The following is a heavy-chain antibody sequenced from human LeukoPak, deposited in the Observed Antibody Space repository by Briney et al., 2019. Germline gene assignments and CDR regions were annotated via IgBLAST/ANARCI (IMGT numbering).Heavy chain of an antibody. V-gene: IGHV3-30*04. CDR3: ARDHPPYYYDSSGYYLMRGYFDY. CDR1: GFTFSSYA. J-gene: IGHJ4*02. CDR2: ISYDGSNK. Sequence: PGGSLRHSCAASGFTFSSYAMHWVRQAPGKGLEWVAVISYDGSNKYYANSVKGRFTISRDNSKNTLYLQMNSLRAEDTAVYYCARDHPPYYYDSSGYYLMRGYFDYWGQGTLVTVSS. D-gene: IGHD3-22*01.